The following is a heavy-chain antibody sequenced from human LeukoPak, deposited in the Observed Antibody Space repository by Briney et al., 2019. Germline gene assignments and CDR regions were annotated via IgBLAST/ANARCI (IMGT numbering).Heavy chain of an antibody. CDR3: ARVGMGATRGFDY. V-gene: IGHV1-46*01. Sequence: ASVKVSCRASGYTFTSYYMHWVRQAPGQGLEWMGIINPSGGSTSYAQKFQGRVTMTRDMSTSTVYMELSSLRSEDTAVYYCARVGMGATRGFDYWGQGTLVTVSS. J-gene: IGHJ4*02. CDR1: GYTFTSYY. D-gene: IGHD1-26*01. CDR2: INPSGGST.